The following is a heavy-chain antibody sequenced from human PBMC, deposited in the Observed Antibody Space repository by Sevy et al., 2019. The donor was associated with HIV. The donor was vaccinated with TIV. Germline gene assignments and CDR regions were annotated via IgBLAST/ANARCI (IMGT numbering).Heavy chain of an antibody. Sequence: GGSLRLSCAASGFTFSDYYMSWIRQAPGKGLEWVSYISSSGSTIYYADSVKGRFTISRDNAKNSLYLRMNSLRAEDTAVYYCARDSDFWSGYSYYWGQGTLVTVSS. CDR3: ARDSDFWSGYSYY. V-gene: IGHV3-11*04. CDR1: GFTFSDYY. CDR2: ISSSGSTI. J-gene: IGHJ4*02. D-gene: IGHD3-3*01.